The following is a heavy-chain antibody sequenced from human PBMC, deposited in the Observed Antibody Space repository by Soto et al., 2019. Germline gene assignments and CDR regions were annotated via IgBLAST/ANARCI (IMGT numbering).Heavy chain of an antibody. CDR3: ARGLTGVVVVAAAYFDY. V-gene: IGHV4-34*01. CDR1: GGSFSGYY. Sequence: QVQLQQWGAGLLKPSETLSLTCAVYGGSFSGYYWSWIRQPPGKGLEWIGEINHSGSTNYNPTLKSRVTIPVNTSTTQFALKLSSVNAADTAVYSCARGLTGVVVVAAAYFDYWGQGTLVTVSS. D-gene: IGHD2-15*01. CDR2: INHSGST. J-gene: IGHJ4*02.